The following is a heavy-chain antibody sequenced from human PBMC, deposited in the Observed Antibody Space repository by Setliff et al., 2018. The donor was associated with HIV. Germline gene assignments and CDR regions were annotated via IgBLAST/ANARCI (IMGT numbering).Heavy chain of an antibody. J-gene: IGHJ6*03. CDR1: GESFTDFF. CDR2: ISHSGST. CDR3: ARGREVKRDTYYDYFYMDV. D-gene: IGHD1-26*01. Sequence: NPSETLSLTCAVYGESFTDFFWTWIRQSPGRGLEWLGEISHSGSTKQNPTLKSRFNVSVDTSKNQFSLRMNSLTAADTAVYYCARGREVKRDTYYDYFYMDVWSRGTAVTVSS. V-gene: IGHV4-34*01.